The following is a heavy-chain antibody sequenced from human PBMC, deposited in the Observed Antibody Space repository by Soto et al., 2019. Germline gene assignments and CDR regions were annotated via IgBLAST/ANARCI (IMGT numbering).Heavy chain of an antibody. Sequence: ETLSLTCAVYGGPFSGYYWSWIRQPPGKGLEWIGEINHRGSTNYNPSLKSRVTISVDTSKNQFSLKLSSVTAADTAVYYCARGRARPKGYGSGSYYWGEHWGQGTLVTVSS. D-gene: IGHD3-10*01. CDR3: ARGRARPKGYGSGSYYWGEH. CDR1: GGPFSGYY. CDR2: INHRGST. J-gene: IGHJ4*02. V-gene: IGHV4-34*01.